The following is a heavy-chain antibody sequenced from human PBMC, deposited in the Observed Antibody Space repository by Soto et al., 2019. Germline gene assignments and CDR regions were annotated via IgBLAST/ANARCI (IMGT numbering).Heavy chain of an antibody. D-gene: IGHD3-10*01. V-gene: IGHV1-69*08. CDR1: GGTFSSYT. CDR2: IIPILGIA. J-gene: IGHJ4*02. Sequence: QVQLVQSGAEVKKPGSSVKVSCKASGGTFSSYTISWVRQAPGQGLEWMGRIIPILGIANYAQKFQGRVTITADKSTSTAYMELSRLRSEDTAVYYCARDLESGSALHVDYWGKGTLVTVSS. CDR3: ARDLESGSALHVDY.